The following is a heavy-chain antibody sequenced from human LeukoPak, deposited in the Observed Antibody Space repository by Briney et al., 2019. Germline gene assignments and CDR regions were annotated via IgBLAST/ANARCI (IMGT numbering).Heavy chain of an antibody. CDR2: VNPNSGGT. D-gene: IGHD2-2*01. CDR1: GYTFTGYY. J-gene: IGHJ4*02. CDR3: ARDCSSTRCQGPVFDN. V-gene: IGHV1-2*02. Sequence: ASVKVSCKASGYTFTGYYMNWVRQAPGQGLEWMGWVNPNSGGTNYAQKFQGRVTMTRDKSISTAYMELSSLRSEDTAIYYCARDCSSTRCQGPVFDNWGQGTLVTVSS.